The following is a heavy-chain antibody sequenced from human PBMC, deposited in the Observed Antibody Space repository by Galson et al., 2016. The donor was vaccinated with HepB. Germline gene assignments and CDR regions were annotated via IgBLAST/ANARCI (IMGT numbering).Heavy chain of an antibody. V-gene: IGHV5-51*01. CDR2: LYPGDSDT. CDR3: ARSACSGGACYSFWYFEI. Sequence: QSGAEVKKPGESLTISCTTSGYKFTGKWIAWVRQKPGQGLEWMGILYPGDSDTRSSPSFPGPVTISADKSTNTAHLQGSSLKASDTATYYCARSACSGGACYSFWYFEIWGRGTPVSVSS. D-gene: IGHD2-21*02. J-gene: IGHJ2*01. CDR1: GYKFTGKW.